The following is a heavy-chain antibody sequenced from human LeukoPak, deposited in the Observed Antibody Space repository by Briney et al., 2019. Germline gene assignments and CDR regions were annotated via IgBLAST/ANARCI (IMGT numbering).Heavy chain of an antibody. Sequence: SETLSLTCTVSGGSISSYYWCWIRQPPGKGLEWIGYIYYSGSTNYNPSLKSRVTISVDTSKNQFSLKLSSVTAADTAVYYCARGWHCSGGSCYSDWGQGTLVTVSS. J-gene: IGHJ4*02. D-gene: IGHD2-15*01. CDR1: GGSISSYY. CDR3: ARGWHCSGGSCYSD. V-gene: IGHV4-59*01. CDR2: IYYSGST.